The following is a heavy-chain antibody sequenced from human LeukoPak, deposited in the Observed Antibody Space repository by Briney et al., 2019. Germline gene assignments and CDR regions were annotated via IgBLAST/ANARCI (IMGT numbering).Heavy chain of an antibody. D-gene: IGHD4-23*01. V-gene: IGHV3-21*01. CDR3: ARADDYGGNLDAFDI. CDR1: GFTFSSYS. CDR2: ISSRRSYI. Sequence: GGSLRLSCAASGFTFSSYSMNWVRQAPGKGLECVSSISSRRSYIRYADSVKGRFTISRDNAKNSMYLQMNSRRAEDTAVYYCARADDYGGNLDAFDIWGQGTMVTVSS. J-gene: IGHJ3*02.